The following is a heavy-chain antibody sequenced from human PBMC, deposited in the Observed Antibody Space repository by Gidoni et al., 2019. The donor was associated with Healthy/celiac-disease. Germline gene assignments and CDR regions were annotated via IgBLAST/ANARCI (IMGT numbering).Heavy chain of an antibody. CDR2: IYSGGST. J-gene: IGHJ5*02. CDR3: ARSYSSSWYPLNWFDP. Sequence: EVQLVDSGGGLVQPGGSLRLSCAASGSTVRCNYMSWVRRAPGKGLGWVSVIYSGGSTYYVDSVKGRFTISRDNSKNTLYLQMNSLRAEDTAVYYCARSYSSSWYPLNWFDPWGQGTLVTVSS. D-gene: IGHD6-13*01. CDR1: GSTVRCNY. V-gene: IGHV3-66*01.